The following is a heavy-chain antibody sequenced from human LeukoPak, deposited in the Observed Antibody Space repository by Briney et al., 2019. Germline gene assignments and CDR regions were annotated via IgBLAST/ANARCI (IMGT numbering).Heavy chain of an antibody. CDR2: IRGDGGST. Sequence: GGSLRLSCAASGFTFDDYAMHWIRQAPGKGLEGVSLIRGDGGSTYYGDSVKGRFTVSRDNTKNSLYLQMNSLRTEDTALYYCAKAMVPGVITTSYFYYMDVWGKGTTVTVSS. CDR1: GFTFDDYA. D-gene: IGHD3-10*01. V-gene: IGHV3-43*02. CDR3: AKAMVPGVITTSYFYYMDV. J-gene: IGHJ6*03.